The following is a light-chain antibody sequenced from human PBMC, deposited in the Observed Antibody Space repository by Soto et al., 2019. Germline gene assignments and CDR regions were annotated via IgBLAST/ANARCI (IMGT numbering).Light chain of an antibody. CDR3: QQYNNWPGT. V-gene: IGKV3-15*01. CDR2: GAS. J-gene: IGKJ1*01. Sequence: EILMTQSPATLSVAPGERATLSSSASQSVSSNLAWYQQKPGQAPRLLIYGASTRATGIPARFSGSGSGTEFTLTISSLQSEDFAVYYCQQYNNWPGTFGQGTKVDIK. CDR1: QSVSSN.